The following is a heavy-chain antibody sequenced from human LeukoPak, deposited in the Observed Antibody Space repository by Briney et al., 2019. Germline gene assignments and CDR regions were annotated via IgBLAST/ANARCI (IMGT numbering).Heavy chain of an antibody. D-gene: IGHD6-13*01. CDR2: IKQDGSEK. CDR1: GFTFSSYW. J-gene: IGHJ4*02. V-gene: IGHV3-7*01. Sequence: GGSLRLSCAASGFTFSSYWMSWVRQAPGKGLEWVANIKQDGSEKYYVDSVKGRFTISRDNAKNSLYLQMNSLRAEDTAVYYCASPSAGYSSSWYYWGQGTLVTVSS. CDR3: ASPSAGYSSSWYY.